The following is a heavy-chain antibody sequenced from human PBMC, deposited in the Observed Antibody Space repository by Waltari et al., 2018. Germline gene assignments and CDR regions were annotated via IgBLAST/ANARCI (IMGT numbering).Heavy chain of an antibody. D-gene: IGHD1-26*01. CDR2: INHSGST. CDR3: AHLTQELLPDDY. Sequence: QVQLQQWGAGLLKPSETLSLTCAVYGGSFSGYYWSWIRQPPGKGLEWIGEINHSGSTNYNPSLKSRVTISVDTSKTQFSLKLSSVTAADTAVYYCAHLTQELLPDDYWGQGTLVTVSS. CDR1: GGSFSGYY. V-gene: IGHV4-34*01. J-gene: IGHJ4*02.